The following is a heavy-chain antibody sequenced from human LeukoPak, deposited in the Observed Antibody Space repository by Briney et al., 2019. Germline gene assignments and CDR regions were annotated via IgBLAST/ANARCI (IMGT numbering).Heavy chain of an antibody. CDR1: GFTFSDYY. Sequence: PGWSLRLSCAASGFTFSDYYMSWIRQAPGKGLEWVSYISSSGSTIYYADSVKGRFTISRDNAKNSLYLQMNSLRAEDTAVYYCARDGDYVWGSYHTPLDYWGQGTLVTVSS. CDR2: ISSSGSTI. V-gene: IGHV3-11*04. D-gene: IGHD3-16*02. J-gene: IGHJ4*02. CDR3: ARDGDYVWGSYHTPLDY.